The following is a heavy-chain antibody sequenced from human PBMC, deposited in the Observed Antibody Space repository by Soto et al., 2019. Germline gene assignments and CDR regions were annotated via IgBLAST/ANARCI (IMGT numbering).Heavy chain of an antibody. D-gene: IGHD4-4*01. CDR1: GGSISSGGYY. Sequence: QVQLQESGPGLVKPSKTLSLTCTVSGGSISSGGYYWSWIRQHPGKGLEWIGYIYYSESTYYNPSLKSRITISVDTSNNQFSLKLCSVTAAETAVYYCARRTGPGLHDSYYFDYWGQGTLVTVSS. CDR3: ARRTGPGLHDSYYFDY. V-gene: IGHV4-31*03. J-gene: IGHJ4*02. CDR2: IYYSEST.